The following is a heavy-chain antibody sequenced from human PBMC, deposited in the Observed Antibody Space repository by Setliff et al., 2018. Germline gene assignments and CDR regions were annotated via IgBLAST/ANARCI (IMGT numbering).Heavy chain of an antibody. CDR3: VGAGTCSY. J-gene: IGHJ4*02. Sequence: GGSLRLSCVASTFTFSKYAITWVRQAPGRALEWVSSISSSSSYIFYAESLKGRFTISRDNAKNSLSLQMNSLRTEDTAVYYCVGAGTCSYWGQGTLVTVSS. CDR1: TFTFSKYA. V-gene: IGHV3-21*01. D-gene: IGHD3-10*02. CDR2: ISSSSSYI.